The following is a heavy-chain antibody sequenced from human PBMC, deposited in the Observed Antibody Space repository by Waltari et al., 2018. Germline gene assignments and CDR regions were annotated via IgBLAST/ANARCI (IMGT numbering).Heavy chain of an antibody. D-gene: IGHD1-26*01. CDR1: GYSFPDYH. V-gene: IGHV1-2*02. CDR2: INPKNGDT. J-gene: IGHJ4*02. CDR3: ARDPGPIVGAPDY. Sequence: QVQLVQSGTEVKKPGASVKVSCQASGYSFPDYHLHWVRQTPGQGLEWLGWINPKNGDTGYAQNFLGRVTMTGDTSINTVYMDLSGLRSDDTAVFYCARDPGPIVGAPDYWGQGTLVTVSS.